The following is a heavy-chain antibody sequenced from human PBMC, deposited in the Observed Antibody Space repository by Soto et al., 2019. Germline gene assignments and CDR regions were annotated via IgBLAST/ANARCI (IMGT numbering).Heavy chain of an antibody. CDR3: TQKGRPREGFAI. CDR1: GFTFRSYA. CDR2: ISGSGGAT. V-gene: IGHV3-23*01. J-gene: IGHJ3*02. Sequence: EVQLLESGGGLVQPGGSLRLSCAASGFTFRSYAMSWVRQAPGKGLECVATISGSGGATYFADSVKGRFTISRYNSEKILYLQMSSLRAEDTGVDYCTQKGRPREGFAIWGEGTMVSVSS.